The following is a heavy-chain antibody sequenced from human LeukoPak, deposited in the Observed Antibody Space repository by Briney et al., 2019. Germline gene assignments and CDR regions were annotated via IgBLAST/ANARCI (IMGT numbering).Heavy chain of an antibody. CDR2: IYYSGST. Sequence: SETLSLTCTVSGVSISGYYWSWIRQPPGKGLEWIGYIYYSGSTNYNPSLKSRVTISVDTSKNQFSLKLSSVTAADTAVYYCARPRCSSTSCYLFFDIWGQGTMVTVSS. CDR3: ARPRCSSTSCYLFFDI. CDR1: GVSISGYY. J-gene: IGHJ3*02. D-gene: IGHD2-2*01. V-gene: IGHV4-59*01.